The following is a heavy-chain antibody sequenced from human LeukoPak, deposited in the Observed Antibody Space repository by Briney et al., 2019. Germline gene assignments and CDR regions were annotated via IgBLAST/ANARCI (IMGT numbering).Heavy chain of an antibody. Sequence: EASVKVSCKASGYTFTDYYMHWVRQAPGQGLECMGWINPSSGGTNYAQKFQGRVTMTRDTSISTAYMEVSSLRSDDTAVYYCATIPYGSGIIDCWGQGILVTVSS. V-gene: IGHV1-2*02. D-gene: IGHD3-10*01. J-gene: IGHJ4*02. CDR1: GYTFTDYY. CDR3: ATIPYGSGIIDC. CDR2: INPSSGGT.